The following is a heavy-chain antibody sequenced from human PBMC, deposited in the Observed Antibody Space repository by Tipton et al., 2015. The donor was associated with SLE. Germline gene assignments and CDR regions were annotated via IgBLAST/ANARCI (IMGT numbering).Heavy chain of an antibody. J-gene: IGHJ4*02. V-gene: IGHV4-38-2*02. Sequence: TLSLTCTVSGYSISSGYYWGWIRQPPGKGLEWIGSIYHSGSTYYNPSLKSRVTISVDTSKNQFSLKLSSVTAADTAVYYCARALTRRYFDYWGQGTLVTVSS. CDR3: ARALTRRYFDY. CDR2: IYHSGST. CDR1: GYSISSGYY.